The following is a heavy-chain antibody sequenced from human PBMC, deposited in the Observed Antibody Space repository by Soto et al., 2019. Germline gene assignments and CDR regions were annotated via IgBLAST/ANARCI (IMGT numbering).Heavy chain of an antibody. D-gene: IGHD2-8*01. CDR1: GGSFSGYY. J-gene: IGHJ6*03. V-gene: IGHV4-34*01. CDR3: ARVRSYCTNGVCYHNYYYMDV. Sequence: QVQLQQWGAGLLKPSETLSLTCAVYGGSFSGYYWSWIRQPPGKGLEWIGEINHSGSTNDKPSLKSRVTISVDTSKNQFSLKLSYVTAADTAVYYCARVRSYCTNGVCYHNYYYMDVWGKGTTVTVSS. CDR2: INHSGST.